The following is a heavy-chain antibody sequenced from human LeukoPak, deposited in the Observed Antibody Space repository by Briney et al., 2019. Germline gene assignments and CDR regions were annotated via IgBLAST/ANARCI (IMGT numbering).Heavy chain of an antibody. Sequence: GGSLRLSCAASGFTLGSYAMSWVRQAPGKGLEYVSAISSNGGSTYYADSVKGRFTISRDNSKNTLYLQMSSLRAEDTAVYYCVKGYCSSISCFGDYWGQGTLVTFSS. CDR1: GFTLGSYA. V-gene: IGHV3-64D*09. D-gene: IGHD2-2*01. CDR2: ISSNGGST. J-gene: IGHJ4*02. CDR3: VKGYCSSISCFGDY.